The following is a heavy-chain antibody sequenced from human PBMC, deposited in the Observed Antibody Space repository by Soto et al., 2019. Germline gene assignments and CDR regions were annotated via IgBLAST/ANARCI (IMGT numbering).Heavy chain of an antibody. V-gene: IGHV3-23*01. CDR3: AKDSCLVVPAADAFDI. D-gene: IGHD2-2*01. Sequence: EVQLLESGGGLVQPGGSLRLSCADSEFTFSSYAMSWVRQAPGKGLEWVSAISGSGGSTYYADSVKGRFTISRDNSKNTLYLQMNSLRAEDTAVYYCAKDSCLVVPAADAFDIWGQGTMVTVSS. CDR1: EFTFSSYA. CDR2: ISGSGGST. J-gene: IGHJ3*02.